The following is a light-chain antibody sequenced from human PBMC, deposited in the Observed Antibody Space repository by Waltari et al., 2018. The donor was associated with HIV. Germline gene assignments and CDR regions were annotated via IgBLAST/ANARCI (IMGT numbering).Light chain of an antibody. Sequence: FILTQPHSVSGSPGKTVNISCTRSSGSIASNYVQWFQQRPGSAPINVIYQNNQRASGVADPFSGSIDRSSNSASLTISGLKTEDEADFFCQSYDTSNSHWVFGGGTKLTVL. CDR2: QNN. CDR3: QSYDTSNSHWV. V-gene: IGLV6-57*03. CDR1: SGSIASNY. J-gene: IGLJ3*02.